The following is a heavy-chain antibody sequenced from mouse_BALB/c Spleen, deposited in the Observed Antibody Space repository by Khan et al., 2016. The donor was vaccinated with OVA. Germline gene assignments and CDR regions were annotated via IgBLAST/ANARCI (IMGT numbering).Heavy chain of an antibody. Sequence: EVELVESGGDLVEPAGSLKLSCAASGFTFSTYGMSCVRQTPDKRLEWVATISTGGHYTYYPDSVRGRFTISRDNAKNTLFLQMTSLKSEDTAMFYCGGSAYYYDREGFAYWGQGTLVTVSA. J-gene: IGHJ3*01. V-gene: IGHV5-6*01. CDR1: GFTFSTYG. CDR3: GGSAYYYDREGFAY. CDR2: ISTGGHYT. D-gene: IGHD1-1*01.